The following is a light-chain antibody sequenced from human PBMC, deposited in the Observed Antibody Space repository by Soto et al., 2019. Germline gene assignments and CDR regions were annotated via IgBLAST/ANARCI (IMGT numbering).Light chain of an antibody. Sequence: QSALTQPASVSGSPGQSITISCTGTSSDFGGFNLVSWYRQHPGKAPKLIIYEGIKRPSGVSDRFAGSKSGNTASLTISGLQAEDEADYYCPSYGGGSFYVIFGGGTKGTVL. J-gene: IGLJ2*01. V-gene: IGLV2-23*01. CDR1: SSDFGGFNL. CDR3: PSYGGGSFYVI. CDR2: EGI.